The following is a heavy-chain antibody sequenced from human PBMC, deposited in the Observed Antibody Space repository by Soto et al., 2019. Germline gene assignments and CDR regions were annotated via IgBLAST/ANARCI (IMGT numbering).Heavy chain of an antibody. Sequence: SETLSLTCAVYGGSFSGYYWSWIRQPPGKGLEWIGEINHSGSTNYNPSLKSRVTISIDTSKNQFSLKLSSVTAADTAVYYCAREGIAARLGAFDIWGQGTMVTVSS. CDR3: AREGIAARLGAFDI. V-gene: IGHV4-34*01. CDR1: GGSFSGYY. CDR2: INHSGST. D-gene: IGHD6-6*01. J-gene: IGHJ3*02.